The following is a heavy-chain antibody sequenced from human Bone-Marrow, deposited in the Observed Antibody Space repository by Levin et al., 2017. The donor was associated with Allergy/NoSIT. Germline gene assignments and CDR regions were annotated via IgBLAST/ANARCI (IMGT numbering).Heavy chain of an antibody. CDR2: ISWNSGSI. Sequence: QPGGSLRLSCAASGFTFDDYAMHWVRQAPGKGLEWVSGISWNSGSIGYADSVKGRFTISRDNAKNSLYLQMNSLRAEDTALYYCAKEGRSTPGIAVAGVFGYWGQGTLVTVSS. D-gene: IGHD6-19*01. V-gene: IGHV3-9*01. CDR3: AKEGRSTPGIAVAGVFGY. CDR1: GFTFDDYA. J-gene: IGHJ4*02.